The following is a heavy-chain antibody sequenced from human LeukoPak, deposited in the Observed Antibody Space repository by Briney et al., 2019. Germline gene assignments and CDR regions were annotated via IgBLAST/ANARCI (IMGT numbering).Heavy chain of an antibody. CDR2: INHSGST. CDR1: GGSFSGYY. CDR3: AREAIAAAGFDY. V-gene: IGHV4-34*01. D-gene: IGHD6-13*01. J-gene: IGHJ4*02. Sequence: SETLSLTCAVYGGSFSGYYWSWIRQPPGKGLEWIGEINHSGSTNYNPSLKSRVTISVDTSKNQFSLKLSSVTAADTAAYYCAREAIAAAGFDYWGQGTLVTVSS.